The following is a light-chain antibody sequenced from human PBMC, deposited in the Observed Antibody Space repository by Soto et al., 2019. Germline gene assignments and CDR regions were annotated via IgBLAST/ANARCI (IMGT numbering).Light chain of an antibody. V-gene: IGKV1-39*01. Sequence: DIQMAQSPSSLSASVGDRVTITCRASQSISSYLNWYQQKPGKAPKLLIYAASSLQSGVPSRFSGSGSGTDFTLTISSLQPEDFATYYCQQSYSTPWRFGQGTKV. CDR2: AAS. J-gene: IGKJ1*01. CDR3: QQSYSTPWR. CDR1: QSISSY.